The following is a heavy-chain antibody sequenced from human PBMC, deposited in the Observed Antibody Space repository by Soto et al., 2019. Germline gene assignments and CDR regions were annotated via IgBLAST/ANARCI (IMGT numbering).Heavy chain of an antibody. D-gene: IGHD6-6*01. Sequence: QVQLVQSGAEVKKPGSSVKVSCKASGGTFRNYAFTWVRQAPGQGLESMGGIIPIFSTKNYAQKFQGRVKITADEPTSTVYVELSSLRSEDTAVYYCATGCSSSSLCDYYGLDVWGEGTTVTVSS. J-gene: IGHJ6*04. CDR1: GGTFRNYA. CDR3: ATGCSSSSLCDYYGLDV. CDR2: IIPIFSTK. V-gene: IGHV1-69*01.